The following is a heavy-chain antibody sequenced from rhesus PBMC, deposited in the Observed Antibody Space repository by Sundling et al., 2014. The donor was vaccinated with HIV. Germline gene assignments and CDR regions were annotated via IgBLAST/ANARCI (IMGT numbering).Heavy chain of an antibody. V-gene: IGHV4-160*01. CDR1: GDSFRSSF. Sequence: QVQLQESGPGLVKPSETLSLTCAVSGDSFRSSFWSWIRQPPGKGLEWIGRIYGRDGSVEYNPSLKSRLSISIDTSKNQVSLNLRSVTAADTAVYYCARKIPGLGGLDYWGQGVLVTVSS. CDR3: ARKIPGLGGLDY. J-gene: IGHJ4*01. CDR2: IYGRDGSV.